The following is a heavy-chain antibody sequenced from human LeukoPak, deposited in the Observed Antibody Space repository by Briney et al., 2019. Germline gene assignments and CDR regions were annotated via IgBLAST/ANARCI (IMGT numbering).Heavy chain of an antibody. CDR1: GFTFTDHY. J-gene: IGHJ4*02. D-gene: IGHD2/OR15-2a*01. CDR3: VREGEGPLSKDFDY. V-gene: IGHV1-2*02. CDR2: IGPHSTFT. Sequence: ASVKVSCKSSGFTFTDHYIHWERQGPGQGLEWMGYIGPHSTFTSSPQEFQGRVTMTRDASMSTAYMELTRLTSDDTAVYYCVREGEGPLSKDFDYWGQGTLVTVSS.